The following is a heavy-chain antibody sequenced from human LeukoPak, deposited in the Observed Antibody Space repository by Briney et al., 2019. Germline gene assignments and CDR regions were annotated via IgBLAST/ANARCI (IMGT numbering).Heavy chain of an antibody. CDR1: GFSFSNHG. V-gene: IGHV3-23*01. D-gene: IGHD1-26*01. J-gene: IGHJ4*02. CDR2: ISGSGGRT. CDR3: AKDEGTIVGASDY. Sequence: GGSLRLSCAASGFSFSNHGMSWVRQAPGKGLGWVSVISGSGGRTYYADSVKGRFTISRDNSKNTLYLQMNSLRAEDTAVYYCAKDEGTIVGASDYWGQGTLVTVSS.